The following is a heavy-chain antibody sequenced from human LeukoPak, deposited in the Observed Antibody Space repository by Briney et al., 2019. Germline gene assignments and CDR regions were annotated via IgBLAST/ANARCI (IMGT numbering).Heavy chain of an antibody. D-gene: IGHD2-8*01. CDR2: IYHSGST. J-gene: IGHJ4*02. Sequence: PSETLSLTCTVSGGSISNYFWSWIRQPPGKGLVWIGYIYHSGSTNYNPSLKSRVTISGDTSKNQFSLKLRSVTAADTAVYYCARGVSQTDYWGQGALVTVSS. V-gene: IGHV4-59*01. CDR1: GGSISNYF. CDR3: ARGVSQTDY.